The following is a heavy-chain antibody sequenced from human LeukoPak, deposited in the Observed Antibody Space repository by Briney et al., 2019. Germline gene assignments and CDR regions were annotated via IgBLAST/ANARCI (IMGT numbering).Heavy chain of an antibody. CDR2: ISGSGGST. CDR3: ARVGVNYGDSYPFDY. Sequence: GGSLRLSCAASGFTFSGYAMSWVRQAPGKGLEWVSGISGSGGSTYSADSVEGRFTISRDNSKNTLYLQMNSLRAEDTAVFYCARVGVNYGDSYPFDYWGQGTLVTVSS. D-gene: IGHD4-17*01. V-gene: IGHV3-23*01. J-gene: IGHJ4*02. CDR1: GFTFSGYA.